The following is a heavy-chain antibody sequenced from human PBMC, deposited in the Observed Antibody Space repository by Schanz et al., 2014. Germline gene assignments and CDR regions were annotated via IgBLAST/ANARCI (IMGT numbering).Heavy chain of an antibody. Sequence: GPEVKKPGATVKVSCKASGYIFINSGISWVRQAPGQGLEWMGWISVYNHNKEYDQKFQGRVTMTTDTSTSTAYMALTDLRSDDTAVYYCARDRRFFDRDDLYYFDSWGQGTLVTGSS. CDR3: ARDRRFFDRDDLYYFDS. CDR1: GYIFINSG. D-gene: IGHD3-3*01. V-gene: IGHV1-18*01. J-gene: IGHJ4*02. CDR2: ISVYNHNK.